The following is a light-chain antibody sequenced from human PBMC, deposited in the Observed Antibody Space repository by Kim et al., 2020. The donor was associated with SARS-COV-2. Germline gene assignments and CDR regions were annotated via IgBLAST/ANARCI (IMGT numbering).Light chain of an antibody. CDR2: DVN. J-gene: IGLJ3*02. CDR3: SSFTTRSTLV. CDR1: SSNIGSYNY. Sequence: GQSISISCTGTSSNIGSYNYVSWHQQHPGKAPKLMIYDVNKRPSGIPSRFSGSKSGSTASLTISGLQAEDEADYYCSSFTTRSTLVFGGGTKVTVL. V-gene: IGLV2-14*03.